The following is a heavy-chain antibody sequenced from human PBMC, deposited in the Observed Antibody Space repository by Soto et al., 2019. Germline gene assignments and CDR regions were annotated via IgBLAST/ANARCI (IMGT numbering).Heavy chain of an antibody. J-gene: IGHJ3*01. V-gene: IGHV5-51*01. Sequence: GESLKISCQGSGYTSTNYWIGGVRQLTGKGLEWMGISYPLDSHTTYSSSIQGQVTSSDDKSLNSALLQWSSLKASDTATYYCAKFAATSGINAFDVWGPGTMVTVSS. CDR3: AKFAATSGINAFDV. CDR1: GYTSTNYW. D-gene: IGHD1-1*01. CDR2: SYPLDSHT.